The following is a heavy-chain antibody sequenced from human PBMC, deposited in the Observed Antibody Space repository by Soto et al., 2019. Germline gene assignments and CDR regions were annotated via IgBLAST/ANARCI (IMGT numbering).Heavy chain of an antibody. CDR2: IIPIFGTA. Sequence: QVQLVQSGAEVKKPGSSVKVSCKASGGTFSSYAISWVRQAPGQGLEWMGGIIPIFGTANYAQKFQGRVTITADESTSTAYMELSSLRAEDTAVYYCAREGGDGYNHHDYYGMDVWGQGTTVTVSS. J-gene: IGHJ6*02. D-gene: IGHD2-21*01. CDR3: AREGGDGYNHHDYYGMDV. CDR1: GGTFSSYA. V-gene: IGHV1-69*12.